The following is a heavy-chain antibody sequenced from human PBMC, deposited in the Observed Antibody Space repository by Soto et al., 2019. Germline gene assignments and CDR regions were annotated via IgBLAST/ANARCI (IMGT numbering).Heavy chain of an antibody. Sequence: PGGSLRLSCAASGFSFSSAAMNWVRQAPGGGLEWVSSINGRADRTYYIPSVKGRFTISRDSSRGTLYLEMTSLRAEDSTLYYCARSRDSSAWYSLDYWGQGTLVTVSS. CDR2: INGRADRT. CDR1: GFSFSSAA. CDR3: ARSRDSSAWYSLDY. J-gene: IGHJ4*02. D-gene: IGHD6-19*01. V-gene: IGHV3-23*01.